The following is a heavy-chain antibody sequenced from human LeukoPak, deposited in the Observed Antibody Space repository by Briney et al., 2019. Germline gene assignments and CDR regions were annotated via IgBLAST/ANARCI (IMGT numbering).Heavy chain of an antibody. CDR1: GFTVSSNY. Sequence: GGSLRLSCAASGFTVSSNYMSWVRQAPGKGLEWVSVIYSGGSTYYADSVKGRFTISRDNSKNTLYLQMNSLRAEDTAVYYCARVLENLNTENWLDPWGQGTLVTVSS. CDR3: ARVLENLNTENWLDP. CDR2: IYSGGST. J-gene: IGHJ5*02. V-gene: IGHV3-53*01. D-gene: IGHD3-3*01.